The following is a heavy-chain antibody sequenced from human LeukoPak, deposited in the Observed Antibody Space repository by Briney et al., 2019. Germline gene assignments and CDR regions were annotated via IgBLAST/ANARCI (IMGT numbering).Heavy chain of an antibody. Sequence: PGGSLRLSCAASGFTFSSYAMSWVRQAPGKGLEWVSSISSSSSYIYYADSVKGRFTITRDNAKNSLYLQMNSLRAEDTAVYYCARDQYSGSWFHWGQGTLVTVSS. CDR2: ISSSSSYI. CDR3: ARDQYSGSWFH. V-gene: IGHV3-21*01. D-gene: IGHD1-26*01. CDR1: GFTFSSYA. J-gene: IGHJ4*02.